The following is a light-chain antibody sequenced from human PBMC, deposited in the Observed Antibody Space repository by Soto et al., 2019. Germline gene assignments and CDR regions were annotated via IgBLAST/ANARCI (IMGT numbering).Light chain of an antibody. V-gene: IGLV2-23*02. CDR3: CSYAGSSTYV. CDR2: EVS. CDR1: SSDVGSYNL. J-gene: IGLJ1*01. Sequence: QYMLNQPASVSGSAGQSITISCTENSSDVGSYNLVSWYQQHPGKAPKLMIYEVSKRPSGVSNRFSGSKSGNTASLTISGLQAEDDADYYCCSYAGSSTYVFGTGTKVTVL.